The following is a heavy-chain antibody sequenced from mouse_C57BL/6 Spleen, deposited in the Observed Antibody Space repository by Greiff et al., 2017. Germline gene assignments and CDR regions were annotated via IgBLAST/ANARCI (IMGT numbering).Heavy chain of an antibody. Sequence: EVQLQQSGPELVKPGASVKISCKASGYTFTDYYMNWVKQSHGKSLEWIGDINPNNGGTSYNQKFKGKATLTVDKSSSTAYMELRSLTSEDSAVYYCALYDGVSYFDYWGQGTTLTVSS. CDR3: ALYDGVSYFDY. CDR2: INPNNGGT. D-gene: IGHD2-3*01. J-gene: IGHJ2*01. V-gene: IGHV1-26*01. CDR1: GYTFTDYY.